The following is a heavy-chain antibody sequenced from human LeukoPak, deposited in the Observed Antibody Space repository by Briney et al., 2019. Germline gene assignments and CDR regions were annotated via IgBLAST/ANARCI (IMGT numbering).Heavy chain of an antibody. CDR3: ARRLTQYDCFDP. CDR1: GDSFSSNSVT. CDR2: TYYRSTWYN. J-gene: IGHJ5*02. Sequence: SQTLSLTCAISGDSFSSNSVTWNWIRQSPSRGLEWLGRTYYRSTWYNDYAVSVRGRITVNPDTSRNQFSLHLNSVTPEDTAVYYCARRLTQYDCFDPWGQGILVTVSS. V-gene: IGHV6-1*01. D-gene: IGHD2-2*01.